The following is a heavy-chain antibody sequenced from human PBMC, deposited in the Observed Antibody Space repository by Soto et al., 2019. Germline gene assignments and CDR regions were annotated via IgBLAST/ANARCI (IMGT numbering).Heavy chain of an antibody. J-gene: IGHJ6*02. CDR2: INPNSGGT. CDR1: GYTFTGYY. V-gene: IGHV1-2*02. D-gene: IGHD6-19*01. Sequence: ASMKVSCKASGYTFTGYYMHWVRQAPGQGLEWMGWINPNSGGTNYAQKFQGRVTMTRDTSISTAYMELSRLRSDDTAVYYCARDLGYSSGWYLSYYYYYGMDVWGQGTTVTVS. CDR3: ARDLGYSSGWYLSYYYYYGMDV.